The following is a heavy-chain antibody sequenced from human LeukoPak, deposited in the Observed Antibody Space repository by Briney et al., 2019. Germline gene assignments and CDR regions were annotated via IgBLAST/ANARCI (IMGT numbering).Heavy chain of an antibody. V-gene: IGHV4-59*01. Sequence: SETLSLTCTVSGGSISSYYWSWIRQPPGKGLEWIGYIYYSGSTRYNPSLKSRVTISVDTSKNQFSLKMSSVTAADTAVYYCARNHGSGRGEWFDPWGQGTLVTVSS. D-gene: IGHD3-10*01. J-gene: IGHJ5*02. CDR2: IYYSGST. CDR1: GGSISSYY. CDR3: ARNHGSGRGEWFDP.